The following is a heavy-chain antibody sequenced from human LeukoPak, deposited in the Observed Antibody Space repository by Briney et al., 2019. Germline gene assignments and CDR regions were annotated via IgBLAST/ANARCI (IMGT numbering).Heavy chain of an antibody. CDR3: ATQDSSHY. V-gene: IGHV4-39*01. D-gene: IGHD3-22*01. Sequence: PSETLSLTCTVSGDSVSSTNYYWGWIRRPPGRGLEWIASIRYSESAYYSPSLKSRATISVDTSKNQFSLRLRSLTATDTAVYYCATQDSSHYWGQGTLVTVSS. CDR1: GDSVSSTNYY. CDR2: IRYSESA. J-gene: IGHJ4*02.